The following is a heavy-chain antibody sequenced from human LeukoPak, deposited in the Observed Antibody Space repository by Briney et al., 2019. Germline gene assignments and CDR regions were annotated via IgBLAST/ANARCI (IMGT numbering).Heavy chain of an antibody. CDR2: ISHDESHK. CDR1: GFTFSNYA. J-gene: IGHJ4*02. Sequence: PGGSLRLSCVESGFTFSNYAMHWVRQAPGKGLEWVAVISHDESHKYYADSVKGRFTISRDNFQNTLYLQMNSLTSDDTAVYYCARDRQAYYYGSGSSLPEEYWGQGTLVTVSS. D-gene: IGHD3-10*01. CDR3: ARDRQAYYYGSGSSLPEEY. V-gene: IGHV3-30*03.